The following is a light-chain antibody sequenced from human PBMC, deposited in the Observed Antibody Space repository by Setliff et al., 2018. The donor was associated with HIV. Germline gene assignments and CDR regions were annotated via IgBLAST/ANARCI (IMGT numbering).Light chain of an antibody. Sequence: QSALTQPPSASGSPGQSVTISCTGTTSDVGAYNYVSWYQQHPGKAPKLIIYEVTKRPSGVPDRFSGSKSGNTASLTVSGLQAEDEADYYCSSHGAIGAFGTGTKVTVL. CDR1: TSDVGAYNY. CDR3: SSHGAIGA. CDR2: EVT. J-gene: IGLJ1*01. V-gene: IGLV2-8*01.